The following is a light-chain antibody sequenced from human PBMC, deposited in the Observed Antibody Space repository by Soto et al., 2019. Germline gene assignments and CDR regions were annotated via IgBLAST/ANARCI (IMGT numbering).Light chain of an antibody. Sequence: EIVLTQSPGTLSLSPGEGATLSCRASQSVGGTFLAWYQQKGGQAPRLLIHGASNRATGIPDRFSGSGSGTDFTLTISRLVPEDFAVYYCQQYGGSPRTFGQGTKVEVK. CDR1: QSVGGTF. J-gene: IGKJ1*01. CDR2: GAS. V-gene: IGKV3-20*01. CDR3: QQYGGSPRT.